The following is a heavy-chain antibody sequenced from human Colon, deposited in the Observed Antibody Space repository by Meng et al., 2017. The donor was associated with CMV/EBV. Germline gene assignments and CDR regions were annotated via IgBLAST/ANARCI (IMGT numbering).Heavy chain of an antibody. CDR2: IKSKTDGGTT. Sequence: GESLKISCAASGFTFSNAWMSWVRQAPGKGLEWVGRIKSKTDGGTTDYAAPVKGRFTISRDDSKNTLYLQMNSLQIEDTAVYFCAIISLDYDSVFDNWGQGTLVTVSS. CDR1: GFTFSNAW. V-gene: IGHV3-15*01. CDR3: AIISLDYDSVFDN. J-gene: IGHJ4*02. D-gene: IGHD3-22*01.